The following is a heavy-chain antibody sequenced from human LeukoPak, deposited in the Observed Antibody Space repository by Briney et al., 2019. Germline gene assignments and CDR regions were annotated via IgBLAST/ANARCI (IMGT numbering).Heavy chain of an antibody. D-gene: IGHD3-16*02. Sequence: ASVKVSCKASGYTFINYGFSWVRQAPGQGLEWMGWIRVSNGDTNYAQKFQGRVTLTTDTSTSTVYMELRSLRSDDTAVYYCARDYRYMDPKSGLASVYWGQGTQVTVSS. J-gene: IGHJ4*02. CDR3: ARDYRYMDPKSGLASVY. CDR2: IRVSNGDT. CDR1: GYTFINYG. V-gene: IGHV1-18*01.